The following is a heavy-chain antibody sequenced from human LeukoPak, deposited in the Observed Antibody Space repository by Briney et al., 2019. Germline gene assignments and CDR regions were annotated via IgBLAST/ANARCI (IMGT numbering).Heavy chain of an antibody. D-gene: IGHD3-22*01. Sequence: GRSLRLSCAASGFTFSSYGMHWVRQAPGKGLEWVSFIDTTTSYKYYADSVKGRFTISRDNAKNSLYLQMNSLRAEDTAVYYCAREWDRGIVVFITTSDAFDIWGQGTMVTVSS. CDR1: GFTFSSYG. CDR2: IDTTTSYK. J-gene: IGHJ3*02. V-gene: IGHV3-21*01. CDR3: AREWDRGIVVFITTSDAFDI.